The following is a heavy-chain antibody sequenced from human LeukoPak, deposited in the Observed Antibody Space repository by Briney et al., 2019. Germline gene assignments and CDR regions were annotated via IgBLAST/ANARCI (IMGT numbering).Heavy chain of an antibody. Sequence: SETLSLTCTVSGGSISSSSYYWGWIRQPPGKGLEWIGSIYYSGSTHYNPSLKSRVTISVDTSKNQFSLKLSSVTAADTAVYYCARSSSIAARRALYYMDVWGKGTTVTVSS. J-gene: IGHJ6*03. CDR3: ARSSSIAARRALYYMDV. D-gene: IGHD6-6*01. CDR1: GGSISSSSYY. CDR2: IYYSGST. V-gene: IGHV4-39*01.